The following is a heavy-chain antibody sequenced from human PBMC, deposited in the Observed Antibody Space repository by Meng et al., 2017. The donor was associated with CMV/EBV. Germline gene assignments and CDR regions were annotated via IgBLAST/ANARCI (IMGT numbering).Heavy chain of an antibody. CDR2: IYYSGRT. CDR1: GGSRRSSRYY. CDR3: AAPAAAGPGWFDP. Sequence: SGPGLVMRSDTLSLTWTVTGGSRRSSRYYWGLIRQAPGKGLEWIGSIYYSGRTYYNPSLKSRVTISVETSQNQFSRKLSSVTAADTAVYYCAAPAAAGPGWFDPWGQGTLVTVSS. V-gene: IGHV4-39*07. J-gene: IGHJ5*02. D-gene: IGHD6-13*01.